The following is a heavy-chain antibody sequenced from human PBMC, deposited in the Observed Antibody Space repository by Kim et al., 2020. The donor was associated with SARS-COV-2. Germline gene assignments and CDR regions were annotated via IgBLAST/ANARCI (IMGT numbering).Heavy chain of an antibody. J-gene: IGHJ6*02. Sequence: STNHIPPLHSRVTISVDTSKNQFSLELSSVTAADTAVYYCARDRVQAGMDVWGQGTTVTVSS. D-gene: IGHD3-10*01. CDR3: ARDRVQAGMDV. V-gene: IGHV4-59*01. CDR2: ST.